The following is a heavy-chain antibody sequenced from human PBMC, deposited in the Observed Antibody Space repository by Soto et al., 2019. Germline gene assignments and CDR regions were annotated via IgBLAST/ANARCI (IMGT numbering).Heavy chain of an antibody. CDR2: INHSGST. Sequence: QVQLQQWGAGLLKPSETLSLTCAVYGGSFSGYYCTWIRQTPGKGLEWIGEINHSGSTNYNPSLKSRVSISADTSKKQFSLNLTSVTAADTAVYYCARGECSSNYCFTRWALDIWGQGTVVTVSS. D-gene: IGHD2-2*01. V-gene: IGHV4-34*01. CDR1: GGSFSGYY. CDR3: ARGECSSNYCFTRWALDI. J-gene: IGHJ3*02.